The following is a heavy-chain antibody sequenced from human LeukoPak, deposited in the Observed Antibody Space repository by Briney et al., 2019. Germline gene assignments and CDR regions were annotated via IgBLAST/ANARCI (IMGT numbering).Heavy chain of an antibody. Sequence: GGSLRLSCAASGFTFSSYWMSWVRQAPGKGLEWVANIKQDGSEKYYVDSVKGRFTISRDNAKNSLYLQMNSLRAEDTAVYYCARDGSEVGATIFGMDVWGQGTTVTVSS. CDR2: IKQDGSEK. CDR1: GFTFSSYW. CDR3: ARDGSEVGATIFGMDV. D-gene: IGHD1-26*01. V-gene: IGHV3-7*01. J-gene: IGHJ6*02.